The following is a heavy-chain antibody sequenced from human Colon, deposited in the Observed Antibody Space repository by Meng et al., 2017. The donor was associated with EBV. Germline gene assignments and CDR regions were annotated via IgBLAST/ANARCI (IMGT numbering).Heavy chain of an antibody. CDR1: GPLIGTSKC. CDR2: IYYNGPT. D-gene: IGHD2-8*02. V-gene: IGHV4-4*02. J-gene: IGHJ5*02. CDR3: ARDGGVTHIP. Sequence: LQLSREGLVSPSGIRSLTCAVSGPLIGTSKCGRWTRESLGEGLGWIGAIYYNGPTNYNTSLKSRVRMSVVESKNEFSLNLKSVTAADTAVYYCARDGGVTHIPWGQGVLVTVSS.